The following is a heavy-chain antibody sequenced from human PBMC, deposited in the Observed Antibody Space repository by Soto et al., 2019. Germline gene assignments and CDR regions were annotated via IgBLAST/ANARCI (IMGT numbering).Heavy chain of an antibody. Sequence: QVQLVESGGGVVQPGRSLRLSCAASGFTFSSYGMHWVRQAPGKGLEWVAVISYDGSNKYYADSVKGRFTISRDNSKNTLYLQMNSLRAEDTAVYYCEYAYESSALDYWGQGTLVTVSS. D-gene: IGHD3-22*01. CDR3: EYAYESSALDY. CDR1: GFTFSSYG. V-gene: IGHV3-30*03. CDR2: ISYDGSNK. J-gene: IGHJ4*02.